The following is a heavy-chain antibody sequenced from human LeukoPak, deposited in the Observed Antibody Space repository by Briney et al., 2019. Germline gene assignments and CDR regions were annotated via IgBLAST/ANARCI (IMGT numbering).Heavy chain of an antibody. J-gene: IGHJ6*02. CDR1: GYSFTNYA. Sequence: ASVKVSCKASGYSFTNYAMHWVRQAPGQRLEWMGWINAGNGNTKYSQKFQGRVTITSDTSASTAYMELSSLRSEDTAVYYCARMEPTGYFDMDVWGQGTAVTVSS. CDR3: ARMEPTGYFDMDV. V-gene: IGHV1-3*01. CDR2: INAGNGNT. D-gene: IGHD1-1*01.